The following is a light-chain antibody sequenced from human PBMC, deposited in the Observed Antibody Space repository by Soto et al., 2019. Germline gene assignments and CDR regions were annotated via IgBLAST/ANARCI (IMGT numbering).Light chain of an antibody. CDR1: SSNIGSNT. CDR3: ATWDDSLNVV. Sequence: QSVLTQSPSASGTPGQRVSISCSGSSSNIGSNTVSWYQHVPGTAPKLLIYSNDQRPSAVPGRFSGSKSGSSASLAISGLQSEDEAYYYCATWDDSLNVVFDGGTKLTVL. V-gene: IGLV1-44*01. J-gene: IGLJ3*02. CDR2: SND.